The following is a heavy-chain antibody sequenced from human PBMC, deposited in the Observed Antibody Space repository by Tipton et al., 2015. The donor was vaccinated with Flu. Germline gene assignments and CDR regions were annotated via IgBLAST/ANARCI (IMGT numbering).Heavy chain of an antibody. V-gene: IGHV4-61*02. CDR1: GGSINSGSYY. CDR3: ARDNTITSYDY. J-gene: IGHJ4*02. D-gene: IGHD2-2*01. Sequence: TLSLTCTVSGGSINSGSYYWSWIRQPAGQGLQWIGRIYTSGSTNYNFSLNSRATISVDTSKNQFYLRLTSVTAADTAIYYCARDNTITSYDYWGQGTLVTVSS. CDR2: IYTSGST.